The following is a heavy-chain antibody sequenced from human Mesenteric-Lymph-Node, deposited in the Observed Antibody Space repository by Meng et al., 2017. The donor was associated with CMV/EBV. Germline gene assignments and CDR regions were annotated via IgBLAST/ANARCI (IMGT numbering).Heavy chain of an antibody. Sequence: GESLKISCAASGFTFDDYGMSWVRQAPGRGLEWVSDINWNGGSTGYADSVKGRFTISRDNAKNSLYLQMNSLRAEDTAVYYCARGQLALDYCGQGTLVTVSS. CDR3: ARGQLALDY. D-gene: IGHD6-6*01. CDR2: INWNGGST. CDR1: GFTFDDYG. V-gene: IGHV3-20*04. J-gene: IGHJ4*02.